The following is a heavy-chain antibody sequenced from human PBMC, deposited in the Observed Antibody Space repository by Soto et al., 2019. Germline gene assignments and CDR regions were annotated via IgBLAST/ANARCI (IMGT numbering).Heavy chain of an antibody. V-gene: IGHV4-30-2*01. CDR1: GGSIRSGGYS. CDR2: IYHSGST. D-gene: IGHD6-19*01. Sequence: QLQLQESGSVLLKPSQTLSLTCAVSGGSIRSGGYSWSWIRQTPGKGLEWIGYIYHSGSTYYNPSLKSRVTISVDRSKNQFSLKLSSVTAADTAVYYCARAGGSGAVAVDYWGQGTLVTVSS. CDR3: ARAGGSGAVAVDY. J-gene: IGHJ4*02.